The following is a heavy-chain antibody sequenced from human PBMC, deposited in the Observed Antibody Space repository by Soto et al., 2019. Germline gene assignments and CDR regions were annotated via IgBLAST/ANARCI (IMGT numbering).Heavy chain of an antibody. D-gene: IGHD3-3*01. Sequence: QVQLVQSGAEVKKAGSSVKVSCKASGGSFSRDAIKWVRQAPGQGLEGMGRIIPMFGSANYPQTLQGRLTITADGSMSVVYMVLRSRKSEDTAVYYCARESPRRPMRMAPKSYDPWGVYRPTPEPNYFYPYALEVWGQGTTVTVSS. J-gene: IGHJ6*02. V-gene: IGHV1-69*01. CDR2: IIPMFGSA. CDR3: ARESPRRPMRMAPKSYDPWGVYRPTPEPNYFYPYALEV. CDR1: GGSFSRDA.